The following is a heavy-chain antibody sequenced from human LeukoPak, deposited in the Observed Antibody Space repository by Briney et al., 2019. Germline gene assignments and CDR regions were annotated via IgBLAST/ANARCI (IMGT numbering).Heavy chain of an antibody. CDR2: IIPIFGTA. J-gene: IGHJ4*02. V-gene: IGHV1-69*01. Sequence: SVKVSCKXSGGTFSSYAISWVRQAPGQGLEWMGGIIPIFGTANYAQKFQGRVTITADESTSTAYMELSSLRSEDTAVYYCARDRTVAAAGFDYWGQGTLVTVSS. CDR3: ARDRTVAAAGFDY. CDR1: GGTFSSYA. D-gene: IGHD6-13*01.